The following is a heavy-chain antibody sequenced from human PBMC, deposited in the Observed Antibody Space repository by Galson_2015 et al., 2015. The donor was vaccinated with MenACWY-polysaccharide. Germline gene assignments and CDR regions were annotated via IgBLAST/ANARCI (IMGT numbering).Heavy chain of an antibody. CDR1: GFTFSSKW. CDR3: AKMGGGYRTYLYFDL. V-gene: IGHV3-74*01. Sequence: SLRLSCAASGFTFSSKWMHWVRQAPAKGLVWVSRINSDGSSTSYADSVKGRFTISRDNAKNTLYLQMNSLTAEDTAVYYCAKMGGGYRTYLYFDLWGRGTLVTVSS. CDR2: INSDGSST. D-gene: IGHD5-12*01. J-gene: IGHJ2*01.